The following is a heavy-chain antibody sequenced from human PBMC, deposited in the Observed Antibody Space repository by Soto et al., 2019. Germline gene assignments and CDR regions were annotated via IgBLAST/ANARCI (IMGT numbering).Heavy chain of an antibody. Sequence: GGSLRLSCAASGFTLRSYAMSWVRQAPGKGLDWVSSITGTTGDTYYADSVKGRFTISRDNARNALYMQMNSLRAEDTAVYYCVKGSADSRPYYFDSWGQGTLVTVSS. CDR1: GFTLRSYA. CDR2: ITGTTGDT. CDR3: VKGSADSRPYYFDS. D-gene: IGHD6-13*01. V-gene: IGHV3-23*01. J-gene: IGHJ4*02.